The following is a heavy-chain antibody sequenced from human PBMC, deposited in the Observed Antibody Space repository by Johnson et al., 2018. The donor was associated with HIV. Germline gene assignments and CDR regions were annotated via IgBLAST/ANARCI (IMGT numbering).Heavy chain of an antibody. D-gene: IGHD6-13*01. CDR2: ISYDGSNK. CDR1: GFTFSSYA. J-gene: IGHJ3*02. CDR3: AREWIGHSSSWFRYAFDI. Sequence: QMLLVESGGGVVQPGRSLRLSCAASGFTFSSYAMHWVRQAPGKGLEWVAVISYDGSNKYYADSVKGRFTISRDNSKNTLYLQMNSLRAEDTAVYYCAREWIGHSSSWFRYAFDIWGQGTMVTVYS. V-gene: IGHV3-30*04.